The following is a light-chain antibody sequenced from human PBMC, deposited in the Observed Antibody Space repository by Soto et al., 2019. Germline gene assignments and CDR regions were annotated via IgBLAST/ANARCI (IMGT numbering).Light chain of an antibody. Sequence: DIQVTQSPSSLSASVGDRFTITFLAAQDIGNWLSCYQHKPGKAPKLLISPTSGLQSGVPSRFSGSGSGTDFTLTINRLEPEDFALYYCQQYGSSPPTFGQGTKVDI. CDR1: QDIGNW. V-gene: IGKV1D-16*01. J-gene: IGKJ1*01. CDR3: QQYGSSPPT. CDR2: PTS.